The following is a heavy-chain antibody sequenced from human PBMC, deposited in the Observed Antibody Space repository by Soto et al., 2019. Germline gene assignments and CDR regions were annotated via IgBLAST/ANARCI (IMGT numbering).Heavy chain of an antibody. D-gene: IGHD3-3*01. CDR2: MNPNSGNT. CDR3: ARSERILEWLPRILNYYYYGMDV. Sequence: ASVKVSCKASGYTFTSYDINWVRQATGQGLEWMGWMNPNSGNTGYAQKFQGRVTITADESTSTAYMELSSLRSEDTAVYYCARSERILEWLPRILNYYYYGMDVWGQGTTVTVSS. V-gene: IGHV1-8*01. CDR1: GYTFTSYD. J-gene: IGHJ6*02.